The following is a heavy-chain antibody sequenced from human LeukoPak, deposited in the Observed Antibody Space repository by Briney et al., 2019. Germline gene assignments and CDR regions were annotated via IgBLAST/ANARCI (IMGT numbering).Heavy chain of an antibody. CDR1: GGSISSGGYY. J-gene: IGHJ4*02. Sequence: PSQTLSLTCTVSGGSISSGGYYWSWIRQHPGKGLEWIGYIYYSGSTYYNPSLKSRVTISVDTSKNQFSLKLSSVTAADTAVYYCARSTTITMVRGVIDYWGQGILVTVSS. CDR3: ARSTTITMVRGVIDY. V-gene: IGHV4-31*03. CDR2: IYYSGST. D-gene: IGHD3-10*01.